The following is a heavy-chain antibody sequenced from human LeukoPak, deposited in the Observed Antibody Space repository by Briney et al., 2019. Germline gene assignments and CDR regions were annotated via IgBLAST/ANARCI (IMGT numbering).Heavy chain of an antibody. J-gene: IGHJ4*02. D-gene: IGHD5-18*01. CDR2: IYYSGST. CDR3: ARRLAYSYGYQFFDY. V-gene: IGHV4-59*01. CDR1: GGSISSYY. Sequence: PSETLSLTCTVSGGSISSYYWSWIRQPPGKGLEWIGYIYYSGSTNYNPSLKSRVTISVDTSKNPFSLKLSSVTAADTAVYYCARRLAYSYGYQFFDYWGQGTLVTVSS.